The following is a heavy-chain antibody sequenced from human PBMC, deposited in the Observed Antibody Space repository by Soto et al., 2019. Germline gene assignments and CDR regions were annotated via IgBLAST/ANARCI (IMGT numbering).Heavy chain of an antibody. J-gene: IGHJ4*02. D-gene: IGHD6-13*01. V-gene: IGHV3-23*01. Sequence: GGSLRLSCAAYGFSFSNYVMSWVRQAPGKGLEWVSSISNSGGGTYYADSVRGRFTISRDNSKNTLYLQMNSLRAEDTAVYYCAKDREQQLILYPRDGFDYWGQGTLVTVSS. CDR3: AKDREQQLILYPRDGFDY. CDR1: GFSFSNYV. CDR2: ISNSGGGT.